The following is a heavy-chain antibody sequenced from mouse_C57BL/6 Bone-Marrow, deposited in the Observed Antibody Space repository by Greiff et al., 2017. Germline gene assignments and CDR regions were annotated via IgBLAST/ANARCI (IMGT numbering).Heavy chain of an antibody. CDR2: IDPENGDT. CDR1: GFNIKDDY. Sequence: VQLQQSGAELVRPGASVKLSCTASGFNIKDDYMHWVKPRPEQGLEWIGWIDPENGDTEYASQFQGKATITADTSSNTAYLQLSSLTSEDTAVYYCTTTAMDYWGQGTSVTGSS. CDR3: TTTAMDY. J-gene: IGHJ4*01. V-gene: IGHV14-4*01.